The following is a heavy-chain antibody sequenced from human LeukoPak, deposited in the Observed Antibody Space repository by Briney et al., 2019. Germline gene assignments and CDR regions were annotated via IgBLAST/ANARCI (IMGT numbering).Heavy chain of an antibody. Sequence: PGGSLRLSCAASGFTFSSYAMSWVRQAPGKGLEWASAISCSGGSTYYADSVKGRFTISRDNSKNTLYLQMNSLRAEDTAVYYCAKPNLRVQLERPDWWFDPWGQGTLVTVSS. CDR1: GFTFSSYA. CDR2: ISCSGGST. J-gene: IGHJ5*02. CDR3: AKPNLRVQLERPDWWFDP. D-gene: IGHD1-1*01. V-gene: IGHV3-23*01.